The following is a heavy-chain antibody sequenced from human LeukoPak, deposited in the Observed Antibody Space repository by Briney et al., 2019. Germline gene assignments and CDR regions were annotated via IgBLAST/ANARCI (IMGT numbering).Heavy chain of an antibody. D-gene: IGHD6-13*01. CDR3: ARLGGAAAGTVVSTQTKDQNPYYYGMDV. CDR1: GLTVSSNY. J-gene: IGHJ6*02. V-gene: IGHV3-53*01. CDR2: IYSDGTT. Sequence: GGSLRLSCAVSGLTVSSNYMSWVRQAPGKGLEWVSIIYSDGTTYYRDSVKGRFTISRDNSKNTLHLQMNSLRAEDTAVYYCARLGGAAAGTVVSTQTKDQNPYYYGMDVWGQGTTVTVSS.